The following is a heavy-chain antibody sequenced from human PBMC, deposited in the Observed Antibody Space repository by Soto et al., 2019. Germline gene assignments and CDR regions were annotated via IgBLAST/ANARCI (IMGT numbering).Heavy chain of an antibody. D-gene: IGHD2-15*01. J-gene: IGHJ6*02. Sequence: PGGSLRLSCAASGFTFSNACMNCVRQAPGKGLEWVGRIKSKTDGGTTDYAAPVKGRFTISRDDSKNTLYLQMNSLKTEDTAVYYCRAAATLYYYYYGMDVWGQGTTVTVSS. V-gene: IGHV3-15*07. CDR3: RAAATLYYYYYGMDV. CDR1: GFTFSNAC. CDR2: IKSKTDGGTT.